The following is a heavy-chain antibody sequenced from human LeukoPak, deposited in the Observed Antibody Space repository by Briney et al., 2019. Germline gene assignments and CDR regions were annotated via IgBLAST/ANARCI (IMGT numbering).Heavy chain of an antibody. Sequence: GGSLRLSCTASGFTFSSYAMSWVRQAPGKGLEWVSAISGSGGSTYYADSVKGRFTISRDNAKNSLYLQMNSLRAEDTAVYYCARVGYDFWSGFPLYYFDYWGQGTLVTVSS. J-gene: IGHJ4*02. V-gene: IGHV3-23*01. CDR1: GFTFSSYA. CDR2: ISGSGGST. CDR3: ARVGYDFWSGFPLYYFDY. D-gene: IGHD3-3*01.